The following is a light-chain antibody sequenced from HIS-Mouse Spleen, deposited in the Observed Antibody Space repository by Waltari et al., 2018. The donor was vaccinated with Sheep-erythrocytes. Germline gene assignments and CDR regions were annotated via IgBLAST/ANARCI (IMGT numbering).Light chain of an antibody. CDR2: NVR. V-gene: IGLV2-11*01. CDR1: SSDVGGYNY. Sequence: QSALTQPRSVSGSPGQSVTISCTGTSSDVGGYNYVSWYQQHPGKAPKLLIYNVRKRPSGVPGRFSGSKSGNTASLTISGLQAEDEADYYCCSYAGSYNHVFATGTKVTVL. CDR3: CSYAGSYNHV. J-gene: IGLJ1*01.